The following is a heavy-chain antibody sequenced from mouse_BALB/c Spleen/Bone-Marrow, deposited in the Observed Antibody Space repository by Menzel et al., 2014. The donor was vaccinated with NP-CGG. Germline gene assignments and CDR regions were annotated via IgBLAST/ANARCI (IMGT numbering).Heavy chain of an antibody. CDR2: IYPGNVDT. CDR1: GYTFTSYY. V-gene: IGHV1S56*01. Sequence: QVQLQQSGPELVKPGTSVRLSCKPSGYTFTSYYIHWVKQRPGQGLEWIGWIYPGNVDTKYNEKFKGKATLTADKSSSTAYMQLSSLTSEDSAVYFCARETRYGNYVDYFDYWGQGTTLTVSS. J-gene: IGHJ2*01. D-gene: IGHD2-10*02. CDR3: ARETRYGNYVDYFDY.